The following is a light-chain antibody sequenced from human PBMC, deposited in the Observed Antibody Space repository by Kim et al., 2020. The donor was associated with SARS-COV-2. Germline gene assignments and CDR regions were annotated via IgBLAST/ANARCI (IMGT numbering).Light chain of an antibody. V-gene: IGKV1-9*01. CDR1: QDISSY. CDR3: QQLNDYPIT. J-gene: IGKJ5*01. CDR2: AAS. Sequence: DIQLTQSPSFLSASVGDRVTITCRASQDISSYFAWYQQKPGRAPKLLIHAASTLQSGVPSRFSGSGSETEFTLTISSLQPEDFATYYCQQLNDYPITFGRGTRLEIK.